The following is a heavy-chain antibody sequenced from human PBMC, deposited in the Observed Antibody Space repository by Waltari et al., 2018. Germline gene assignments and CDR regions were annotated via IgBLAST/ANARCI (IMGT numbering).Heavy chain of an antibody. CDR2: IYSGGST. CDR3: ARGPPLGYSYGYNFDY. J-gene: IGHJ4*02. CDR1: GFTVSSNY. D-gene: IGHD5-18*01. V-gene: IGHV3-53*01. Sequence: EVQLVESGGGLIQPGGSLRLSCAASGFTVSSNYMSWVRQAPGKGLEWVSVIYSGGSTYYADSVKGRFTISRDNSKNTLYLQMNSLRAEDTAVYYCARGPPLGYSYGYNFDYWGQGTLVTVSS.